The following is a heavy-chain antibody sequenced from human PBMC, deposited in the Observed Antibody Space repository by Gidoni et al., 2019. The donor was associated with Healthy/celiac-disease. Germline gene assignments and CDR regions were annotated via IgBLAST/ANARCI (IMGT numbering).Heavy chain of an antibody. CDR1: GFTFSSYW. J-gene: IGHJ6*02. D-gene: IGHD2-15*01. CDR2: IKQDGSEK. Sequence: EVQLVESGRGLVQPGGSLRLSCAASGFTFSSYWLIWVRQAPGKGLVGVANIKQDGSEKYYVDSVKGRFTISRDNAKNSLYLQMNSLRAEDTAVYYCARDPGYCSGGSCYFVYYYYGMDVWGQGTTVTVSS. V-gene: IGHV3-7*01. CDR3: ARDPGYCSGGSCYFVYYYYGMDV.